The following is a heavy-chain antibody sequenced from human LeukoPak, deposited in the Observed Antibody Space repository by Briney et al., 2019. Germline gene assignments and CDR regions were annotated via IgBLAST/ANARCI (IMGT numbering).Heavy chain of an antibody. V-gene: IGHV4-30-4*02. J-gene: IGHJ4*02. CDR2: IYYSGNT. CDR3: AGADRHDYGEHY. D-gene: IGHD4-17*01. CDR1: GGSISSGDYY. Sequence: SETLSLTCTVSGGSISSGDYYWSWLRQPPGKGLEWIGYIYYSGNTYYNPSLKSRVTISVDTSKNQFSLKLTSVTAADTAVYYCAGADRHDYGEHYWGQGTLVTVSS.